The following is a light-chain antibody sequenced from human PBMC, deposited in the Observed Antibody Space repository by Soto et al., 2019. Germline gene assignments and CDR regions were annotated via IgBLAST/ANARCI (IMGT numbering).Light chain of an antibody. V-gene: IGLV2-14*01. J-gene: IGLJ1*01. CDR1: TRDIAGYNY. Sequence: VLTQPASVSGSLGQSITISCTGTTRDIAGYNYISWYQQLPGKAPKLMIYQVTIRPSGISNRFSSSKSGNTASLTISGLQAEDEADYYCTSFSSSTSPYVFGTGTKVTVL. CDR2: QVT. CDR3: TSFSSSTSPYV.